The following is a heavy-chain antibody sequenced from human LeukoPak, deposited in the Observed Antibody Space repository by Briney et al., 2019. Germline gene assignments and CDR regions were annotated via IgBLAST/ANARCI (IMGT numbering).Heavy chain of an antibody. D-gene: IGHD6-19*01. CDR3: AKRSSSGWYGFFDY. Sequence: GGSLRLSCAASGFTFSSYAMSWVRQAPEEGLEWVSGISGSGGSTYYADSVKGRFTISRDNSKNTLYLQMNSLRAEDTAVYYCAKRSSSGWYGFFDYWGQGTLVTVSS. CDR1: GFTFSSYA. CDR2: ISGSGGST. J-gene: IGHJ4*02. V-gene: IGHV3-23*01.